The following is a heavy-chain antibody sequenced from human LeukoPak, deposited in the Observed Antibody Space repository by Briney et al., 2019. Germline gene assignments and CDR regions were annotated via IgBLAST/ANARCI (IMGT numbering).Heavy chain of an antibody. CDR2: ISGSGGST. V-gene: IGHV3-23*01. CDR3: SYDSSGYYDPQGY. CDR1: GFTFSSYA. D-gene: IGHD3-22*01. Sequence: GGSLRLSCAASGFTFSSYAMSWVRQAPGKGLEWVSAISGSGGSTYYADPVKGRFTISRDNSKNTLYLQMNSLRAEDTAVYYCSYDSSGYYDPQGYWGQGTLVTVSS. J-gene: IGHJ4*02.